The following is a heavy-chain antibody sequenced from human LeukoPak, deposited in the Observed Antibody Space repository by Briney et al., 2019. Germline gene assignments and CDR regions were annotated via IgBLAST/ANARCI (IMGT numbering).Heavy chain of an antibody. CDR1: GGSISGINYY. V-gene: IGHV4-61*02. Sequence: SETLSLTCTVSGGSISGINYYWGWIRQPAGKGLEWIGRIYTSGSTNYNPSLKSRVTMSVDTSKNQFSLKLSSVTAADTAVYYCARVIKGLHLRHYYYYYMDVWGKGTTVTVSS. CDR2: IYTSGST. D-gene: IGHD2-15*01. CDR3: ARVIKGLHLRHYYYYYMDV. J-gene: IGHJ6*03.